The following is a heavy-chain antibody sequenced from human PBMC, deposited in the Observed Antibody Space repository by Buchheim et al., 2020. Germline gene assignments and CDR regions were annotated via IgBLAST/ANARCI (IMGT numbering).Heavy chain of an antibody. Sequence: QVQLVQSGAEVKKPGASVKVSCKASGYTFTSYYMHWVRQAPGQGLEWMGIINPSGGSTSYAQKFQGRVTMTRDTSTSTGYMELSSLRSEDTAVYYCARDRALVGATYYYYYGMDVWGQGTT. V-gene: IGHV1-46*01. CDR3: ARDRALVGATYYYYYGMDV. CDR2: INPSGGST. D-gene: IGHD1-26*01. CDR1: GYTFTSYY. J-gene: IGHJ6*02.